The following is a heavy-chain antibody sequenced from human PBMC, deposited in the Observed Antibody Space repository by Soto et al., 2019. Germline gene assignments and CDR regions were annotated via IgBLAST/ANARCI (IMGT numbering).Heavy chain of an antibody. V-gene: IGHV4-31*01. CDR1: GGSISSGGYY. CDR2: IYYSGST. D-gene: IGHD3-10*01. CDR3: GRGVAP. J-gene: IGHJ5*02. Sequence: QVQLQESGPGLVKPSQTLSLTCTVSGGSISSGGYYWSWIRQHPGKGLGWIGYIYYSGSTSYNPSLKSQFTISGDTSKNQFPRKLSSVTAANTAVYSCGRGVAPGGQETLVPVSS.